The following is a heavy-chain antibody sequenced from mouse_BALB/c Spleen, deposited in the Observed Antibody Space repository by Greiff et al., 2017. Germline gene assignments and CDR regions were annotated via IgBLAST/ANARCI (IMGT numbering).Heavy chain of an antibody. V-gene: IGHV5-6-5*01. D-gene: IGHD2-3*01. CDR1: GFTFSSYA. CDR3: ARSLYDGYPGFAY. J-gene: IGHJ3*01. CDR2: ISSGGST. Sequence: EVKLMESGGGLVKPGGSLKLSCAASGFTFSSYAMSLVRQTPEKRLEWVASISSGGSTYYPDSVKGRFTISRDNARNILYLQMSSLRSEDTAMYYCARSLYDGYPGFAYWGQGTLVTVSA.